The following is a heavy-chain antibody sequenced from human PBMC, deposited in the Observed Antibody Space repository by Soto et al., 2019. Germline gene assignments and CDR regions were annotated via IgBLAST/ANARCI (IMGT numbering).Heavy chain of an antibody. CDR3: AKDQAAAGTISRYFQH. CDR2: ISGSGGTT. J-gene: IGHJ1*01. D-gene: IGHD6-13*01. CDR1: GFSFSTHA. V-gene: IGHV3-23*01. Sequence: EVQLLESGGGLVQPAGSLRLSCAASGFSFSTHAMSWVRQAPGKGLEWVSGISGSGGTTYYADSVKGRFTISRDNSKNTLYLQVNSLRAEDTAVYYCAKDQAAAGTISRYFQHWGQGTLVTVSS.